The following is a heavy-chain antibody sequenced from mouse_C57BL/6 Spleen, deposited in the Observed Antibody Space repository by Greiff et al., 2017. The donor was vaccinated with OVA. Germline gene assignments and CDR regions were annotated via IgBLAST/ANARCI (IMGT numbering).Heavy chain of an antibody. CDR3: ERGRDGREGVGFAY. D-gene: IGHD1-2*01. J-gene: IGHJ3*01. CDR2: IDPNGGGT. V-gene: IGHV1-72*01. CDR1: GYTFTSYW. Sequence: VQLQQSGAELVKPGASVKLSCKASGYTFTSYWMHWVKQRPGRGLEWIGWIDPNGGGTKYNEKFSSKATLTVDKPSSTAYMQLSSRTSEDSAGNYCERGRDGREGVGFAYWGQGTLVTVSA.